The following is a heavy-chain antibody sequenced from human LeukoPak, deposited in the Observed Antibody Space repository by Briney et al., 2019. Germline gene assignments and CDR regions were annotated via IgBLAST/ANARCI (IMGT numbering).Heavy chain of an antibody. CDR2: INAGNGNT. J-gene: IGHJ5*02. D-gene: IGHD6-6*01. CDR3: ALEQLNTNWFDP. V-gene: IGHV1-3*01. Sequence: GASVKVSCKASGYTFTTYLMHWVRQAPGQRLEWMGWINAGNGNTEHSQEFQGRLTITRDTSASTVYMELNSPKFDDTAVYYCALEQLNTNWFDPWGQGTLVTVSS. CDR1: GYTFTTYL.